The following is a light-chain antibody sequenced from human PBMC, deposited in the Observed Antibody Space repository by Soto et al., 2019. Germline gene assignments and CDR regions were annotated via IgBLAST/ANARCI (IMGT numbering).Light chain of an antibody. J-gene: IGLJ1*01. V-gene: IGLV2-14*01. CDR3: SSYSSRSTLYV. CDR2: EVS. CDR1: SSDLGTYNY. Sequence: QCVLTQPSSVPGSPGQSVTVSCTGTSSDLGTYNYVSWYQLHPGKAPKLMIYEVSNRPSGVSNRFSGSKSGNTASLTISGLQAEDEADYYCSSYSSRSTLYVFGTGTKVTVL.